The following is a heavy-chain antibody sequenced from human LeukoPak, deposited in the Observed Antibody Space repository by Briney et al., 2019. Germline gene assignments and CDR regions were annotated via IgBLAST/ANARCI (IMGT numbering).Heavy chain of an antibody. CDR2: ISGSGGST. J-gene: IGHJ4*02. Sequence: GGSLRLSCTASGFSFSNYWMSWVRQAPGKGLEWVSSISGSGGSTHYVDSVKGRFTISRDKTKNTLYLQMNSLRAEDTAVYYCAKSSYYDASGYYREYYFDSWGQGTLVTVSS. V-gene: IGHV3-23*01. D-gene: IGHD3-22*01. CDR1: GFSFSNYW. CDR3: AKSSYYDASGYYREYYFDS.